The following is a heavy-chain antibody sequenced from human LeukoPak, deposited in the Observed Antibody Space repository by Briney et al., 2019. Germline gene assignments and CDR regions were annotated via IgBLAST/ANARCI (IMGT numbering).Heavy chain of an antibody. CDR3: ARGMYSSGWYGSFDY. V-gene: IGHV1-2*02. Sequence: ASVKVSCKASGYTFTGYYIHWVRQAPRQGLEWMGWINPHSGGTNYGQKFKGRVTMTRDTYISTAYMEVSRLTSDDTAVYYCARGMYSSGWYGSFDYWGQGTLVTVSS. J-gene: IGHJ4*02. CDR2: INPHSGGT. CDR1: GYTFTGYY. D-gene: IGHD6-19*01.